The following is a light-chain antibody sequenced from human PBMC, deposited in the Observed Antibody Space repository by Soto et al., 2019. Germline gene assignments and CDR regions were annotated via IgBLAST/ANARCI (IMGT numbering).Light chain of an antibody. CDR2: EVS. CDR3: SSSATTRALV. V-gene: IGLV2-14*01. J-gene: IGLJ1*01. Sequence: QSVLTQPASVSGSPGQSITISCTGTSSDIGAYNYVSWYQHHPGKAPKLMIFEVSNRPSGVSNRFSGSKSANTASLTISGLQAEDEADYYCSSSATTRALVFGTGTKVTVL. CDR1: SSDIGAYNY.